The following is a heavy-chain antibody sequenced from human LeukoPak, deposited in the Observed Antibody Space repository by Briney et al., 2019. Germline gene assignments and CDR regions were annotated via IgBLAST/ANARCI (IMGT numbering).Heavy chain of an antibody. J-gene: IGHJ3*02. V-gene: IGHV1-69*13. CDR3: ARDVGYCSSTSCYAWYDAFDI. CDR1: GGTFNNYA. D-gene: IGHD2-2*01. CDR2: IIPIFGKA. Sequence: ASVKVSCKASGGTFNNYAINWVRQAPGQGLEWMGGIIPIFGKANYAQKFQGRVTITADESTSTAYMELSSLRSEDTAVYYCARDVGYCSSTSCYAWYDAFDIWGQGTMVTVSS.